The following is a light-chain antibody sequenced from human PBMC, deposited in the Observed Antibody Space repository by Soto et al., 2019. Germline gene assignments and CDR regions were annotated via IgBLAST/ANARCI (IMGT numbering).Light chain of an antibody. V-gene: IGKV3-15*01. CDR2: GSF. Sequence: EIVMTQSPATLSVSPGERVTLSCRASQSVYSNLAWYQQKPGQAPRLLIHGSFTRATGIPARFSGSGSGTEFTLTISSLQSEDFAVYYCQQFNQWALTFGGGTKVEIK. CDR3: QQFNQWALT. J-gene: IGKJ4*01. CDR1: QSVYSN.